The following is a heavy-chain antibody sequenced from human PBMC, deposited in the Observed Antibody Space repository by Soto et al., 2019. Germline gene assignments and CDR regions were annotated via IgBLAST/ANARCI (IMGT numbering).Heavy chain of an antibody. J-gene: IGHJ6*02. CDR3: ARHPTRAYYDFWSGYWQGDGMDV. CDR2: IYYSGST. V-gene: IGHV4-39*01. Sequence: SETLSLTCPVSGGSISSSSYYWGWIRQPPGKGLEWIGSIYYSGSTYYNPSLKSRVTISVDTSKNQFSLKLSSVTAADTAVYYCARHPTRAYYDFWSGYWQGDGMDVWGQGTTVTVSS. D-gene: IGHD3-3*01. CDR1: GGSISSSSYY.